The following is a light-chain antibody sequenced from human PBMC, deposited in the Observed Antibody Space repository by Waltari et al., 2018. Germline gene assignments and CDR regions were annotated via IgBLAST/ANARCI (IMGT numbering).Light chain of an antibody. V-gene: IGKV2-30*02. J-gene: IGKJ1*01. CDR3: MQATQWPLT. CDR1: QSLVHSDGKTY. CDR2: KVF. Sequence: DVVMTPSTLSLPVTLGQPATIPCRSSQSLVHSDGKTYLNWFQQRPGQSPRRLIYKVFNRDAGVPDRFSGSGSGTDFTLTISRVEAEDVGTYYCMQATQWPLTFGQGTKVEIK.